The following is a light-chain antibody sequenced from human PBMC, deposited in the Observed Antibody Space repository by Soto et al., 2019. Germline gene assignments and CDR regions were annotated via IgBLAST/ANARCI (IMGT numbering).Light chain of an antibody. CDR3: ATWDDRLNVVV. V-gene: IGLV1-44*01. CDR2: SND. Sequence: QSVPTQPPSASGTPGQRVTISCSGSSSNIGSNSVSWYQQVPGTAPKVLLYSNDQRTSGVPDRFSGSKSGTSASLAISGLQSEDESDYYCATWDDRLNVVVFGGGTKLTVL. J-gene: IGLJ2*01. CDR1: SSNIGSNS.